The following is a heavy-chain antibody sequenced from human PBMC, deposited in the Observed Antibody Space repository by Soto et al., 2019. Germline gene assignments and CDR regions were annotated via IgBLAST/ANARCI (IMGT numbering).Heavy chain of an antibody. CDR1: GGSISSSSYY. Sequence: SETLSLTCTVSGGSISSSSYYWGWIRQPPGKGLEWIGSIYYSGSTYYNPSLKSRVTISVDTSKNQFSLKLSSVTAADTAVYYCARYVIAARNFDYWGQGTLVTVSS. V-gene: IGHV4-39*01. D-gene: IGHD6-6*01. J-gene: IGHJ4*02. CDR2: IYYSGST. CDR3: ARYVIAARNFDY.